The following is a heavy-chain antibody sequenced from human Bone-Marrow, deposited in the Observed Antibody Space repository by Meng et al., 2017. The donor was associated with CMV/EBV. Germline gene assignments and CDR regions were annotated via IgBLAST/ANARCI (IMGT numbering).Heavy chain of an antibody. Sequence: GESLKISCAASGFTFSSYWMSWVRQAPGKGLEWVANIKQDGSEKYYVDSVKGRFTISRDNAKNSLCLQMNSLRAEDTAVYYCARGYYDFWSGGGGMDVWGQGTTVTVSS. CDR1: GFTFSSYW. J-gene: IGHJ6*02. CDR3: ARGYYDFWSGGGGMDV. CDR2: IKQDGSEK. V-gene: IGHV3-7*01. D-gene: IGHD3-3*01.